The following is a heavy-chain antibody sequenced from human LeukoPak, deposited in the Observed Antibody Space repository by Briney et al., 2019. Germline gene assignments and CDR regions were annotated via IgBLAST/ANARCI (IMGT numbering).Heavy chain of an antibody. D-gene: IGHD6-19*01. CDR3: ARESETSGWYDY. CDR1: GFIFDNYA. V-gene: IGHV3-43*02. CDR2: ISGDGGST. J-gene: IGHJ4*02. Sequence: GGSLRLSCTAPGFIFDNYAIHWVRQAPGKGLEWVSLISGDGGSTFYADSVRGRFTISRDNTRKSLSLQMSSLRSEDTALYYCARESETSGWYDYWGQGTLVTVSS.